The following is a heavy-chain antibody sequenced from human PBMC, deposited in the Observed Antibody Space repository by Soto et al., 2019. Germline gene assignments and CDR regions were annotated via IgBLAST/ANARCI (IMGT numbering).Heavy chain of an antibody. J-gene: IGHJ6*02. CDR3: ARSTANYYDSSGYRDYYYYGMDV. V-gene: IGHV1-3*01. CDR1: GYTFTSYA. CDR2: INAGNGNT. D-gene: IGHD3-22*01. Sequence: ASVKVSCKVSGYTFTSYAMHWVRQAPGQRLEWMGWINAGNGNTKYSQKFQGRVTITRDTSASTAYMELSSLRSEDTAVYYCARSTANYYDSSGYRDYYYYGMDVWGQGTTVTVSS.